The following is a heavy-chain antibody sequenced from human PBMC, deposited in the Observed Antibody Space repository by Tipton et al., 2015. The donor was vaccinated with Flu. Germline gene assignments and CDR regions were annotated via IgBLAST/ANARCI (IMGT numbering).Heavy chain of an antibody. J-gene: IGHJ3*02. Sequence: QLVQSGAEVKKPGESLKISCKGSGYSFTSYWIGWVRQMPGKGLEWMGIIYPGDSDTRYSPSFQGQVTISADKSISTAYLQWSSLKAADTAMYYCASRGSLGELLMGHDAFDIWGQGTMVTVSS. CDR2: IYPGDSDT. CDR3: ASRGSLGELLMGHDAFDI. V-gene: IGHV5-51*01. CDR1: GYSFTSYW. D-gene: IGHD3-16*01.